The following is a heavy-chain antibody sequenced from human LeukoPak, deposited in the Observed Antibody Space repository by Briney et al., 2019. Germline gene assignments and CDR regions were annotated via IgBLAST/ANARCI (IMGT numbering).Heavy chain of an antibody. CDR2: INPNSGDT. D-gene: IGHD2-15*01. CDR3: ARDLYCSGGSCYPLGYYFYAMDV. CDR1: GYTFTDYY. V-gene: IGHV1-2*02. J-gene: IGHJ6*02. Sequence: GASVKVSCKASGYTFTDYYMHWVRQAPGQGLEWMGWINPNSGDTNYAQKFQGRVTMTRDTSISTAYMEPSRLRSDDTAVYSCARDLYCSGGSCYPLGYYFYAMDVWGQGTTATVSS.